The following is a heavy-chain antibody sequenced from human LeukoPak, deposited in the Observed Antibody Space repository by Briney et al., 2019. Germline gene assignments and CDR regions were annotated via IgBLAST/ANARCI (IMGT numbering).Heavy chain of an antibody. CDR3: ARVMTAAIKDGSFDY. Sequence: HPGGSLRLSCAASGFTFSSYWMHWVRQAPGKGLVWVSRINTDGSSTSYADSVKGRFTISRDNAKNTQYLQMNSLRAEDTAVYYCARVMTAAIKDGSFDYWGQGTLVTVSS. CDR1: GFTFSSYW. CDR2: INTDGSST. D-gene: IGHD2-2*02. J-gene: IGHJ4*02. V-gene: IGHV3-74*01.